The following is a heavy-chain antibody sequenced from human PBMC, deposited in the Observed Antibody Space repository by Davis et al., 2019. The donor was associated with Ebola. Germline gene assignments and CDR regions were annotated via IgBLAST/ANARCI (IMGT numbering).Heavy chain of an antibody. CDR3: AKDHYSVVVPAAIA. Sequence: GESLKISCAASGITFSSYWMSWVRQAPGKGLEWVANIKQDGSEKYYVDSVKGRFTISRDNAKNLLYLQMNSLRAEDTAVYYCAKDHYSVVVPAAIAWGQGTLVTVSS. CDR2: IKQDGSEK. J-gene: IGHJ5*02. V-gene: IGHV3-7*03. CDR1: GITFSSYW. D-gene: IGHD2-2*01.